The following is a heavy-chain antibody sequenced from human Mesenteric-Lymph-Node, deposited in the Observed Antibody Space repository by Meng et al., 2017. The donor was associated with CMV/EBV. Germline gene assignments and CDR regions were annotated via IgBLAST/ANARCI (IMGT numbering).Heavy chain of an antibody. CDR2: IKDKSEGATT. J-gene: IGHJ4*02. D-gene: IGHD2-2*01. Sequence: GESLKISCAASGFTFSNAWMSWVRQVPGKGLEWVGRIKDKSEGATTEYATPVKGRFAISREDSKNTLYLQMNSLNAEDKALYYCTTYAPFDAKSYCESWGQGTLVTVSS. CDR3: TTYAPFDAKSYCES. CDR1: GFTFSNAW. V-gene: IGHV3-15*01.